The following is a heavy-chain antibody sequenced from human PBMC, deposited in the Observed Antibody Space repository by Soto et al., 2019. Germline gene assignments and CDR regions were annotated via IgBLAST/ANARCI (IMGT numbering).Heavy chain of an antibody. CDR1: GFTFSHYP. CDR3: VEALYTGCYVCFHR. J-gene: IGHJ1*01. V-gene: IGHV3-23*05. CDR2: VGTSGHST. Sequence: EVQLLQSGGGLGQRGGSLRLSFAASGFTFSHYPMSWVRQAPGKGLGWVSTVGTSGHSTYYADSVKGRFTISRDNHKNTLYLQMNRLRGEDTAVYYCVEALYTGCYVCFHRCGQGALLTVSS. D-gene: IGHD6-19*01.